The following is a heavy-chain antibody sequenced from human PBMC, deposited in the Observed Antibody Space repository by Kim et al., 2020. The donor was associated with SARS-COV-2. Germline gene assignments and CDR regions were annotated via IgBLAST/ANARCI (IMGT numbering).Heavy chain of an antibody. V-gene: IGHV3-48*02. D-gene: IGHD3-16*01. Sequence: GGSLRLSCAASGFTFSSFAMNWVRQAPGKGLEWVSCISSGGNVMHYAGSVRGRFAISRDDAKDSVYLQMNSLRDEDTALYYCARYNNDYSFGPWGQGTFVTVSA. J-gene: IGHJ5*02. CDR2: ISSGGNVM. CDR3: ARYNNDYSFGP. CDR1: GFTFSSFA.